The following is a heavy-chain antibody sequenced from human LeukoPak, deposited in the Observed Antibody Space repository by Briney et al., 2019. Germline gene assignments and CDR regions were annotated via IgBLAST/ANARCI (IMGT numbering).Heavy chain of an antibody. J-gene: IGHJ4*02. Sequence: SETLSLTCTVSGGSISSYYWSWIRQPPGKGLGWIGYIYYSGSTNYNPSLKSRVTISVDTSKNQFSLKLSSVTAADTAVYYCARGLGYFDYWGQGTLVTVSS. V-gene: IGHV4-59*01. CDR3: ARGLGYFDY. CDR2: IYYSGST. D-gene: IGHD3-22*01. CDR1: GGSISSYY.